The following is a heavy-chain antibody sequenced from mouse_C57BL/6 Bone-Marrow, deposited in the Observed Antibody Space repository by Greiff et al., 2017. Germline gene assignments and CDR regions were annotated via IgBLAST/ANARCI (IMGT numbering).Heavy chain of an antibody. CDR1: GYTFTSYW. Sequence: QVQLQQSGAELVKPGASVTMSCKASGYTFTSYWITWVKQRPGQGLEWIGDIYPGSGSTNYNEQFKSKATLTVDTSSSTAYMQLSSLTSEDSAVYYCARYYGNYDWYFDVWGTGTTVTVSS. J-gene: IGHJ1*03. CDR3: ARYYGNYDWYFDV. D-gene: IGHD2-1*01. CDR2: IYPGSGST. V-gene: IGHV1-55*01.